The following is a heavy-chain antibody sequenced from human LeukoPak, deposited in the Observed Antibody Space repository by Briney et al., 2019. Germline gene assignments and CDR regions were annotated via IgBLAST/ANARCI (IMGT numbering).Heavy chain of an antibody. CDR3: ARAYELDAFDI. D-gene: IGHD1-7*01. CDR2: IYYSGST. V-gene: IGHV4-59*01. J-gene: IGHJ3*02. CDR1: GGSISSYY. Sequence: SETLSLTCTVSGGSISSYYWSWIRQPPGKGLEWIGYIYYSGSTNYNPSLKSRVTISVDTSKNQFSLKLSSVTAAETAVYYCARAYELDAFDIWGQGTMVTVSS.